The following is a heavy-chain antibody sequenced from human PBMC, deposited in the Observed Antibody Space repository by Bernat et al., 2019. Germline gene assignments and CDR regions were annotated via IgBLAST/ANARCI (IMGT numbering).Heavy chain of an antibody. CDR2: ISSSSSYI. J-gene: IGHJ6*03. CDR1: GFTFSSYS. CDR3: ARDVWSTSNMDV. Sequence: EVQLVESGGGLVKPGGSLRLSCAASGFTFSSYSMNWVRQAPGKGLEWVSSISSSSSYIYYADSVKGRFTISRDNAKNSLYLQMNSLRAEDTAVYYCARDVWSTSNMDVWGKGTTVTVSS. V-gene: IGHV3-21*01. D-gene: IGHD2-2*01.